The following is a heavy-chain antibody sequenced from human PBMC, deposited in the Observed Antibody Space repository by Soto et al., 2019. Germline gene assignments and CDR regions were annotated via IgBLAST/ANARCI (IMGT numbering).Heavy chain of an antibody. V-gene: IGHV4-59*08. CDR1: GGSITNYY. Sequence: SETLSLTCTVSGGSITNYYWSWIRQPPGKGLEWIGYIYYSGSTNYNPSLKSRVTISVDTSKNQFSLKLSSVTAADTAMYYCARRTYYYDSSGYTIDYWGQGTLVTVSS. J-gene: IGHJ4*02. CDR3: ARRTYYYDSSGYTIDY. D-gene: IGHD3-22*01. CDR2: IYYSGST.